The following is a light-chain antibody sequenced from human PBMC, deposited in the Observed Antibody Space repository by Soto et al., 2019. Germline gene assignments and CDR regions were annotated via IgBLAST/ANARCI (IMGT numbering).Light chain of an antibody. CDR2: GAS. J-gene: IGKJ4*01. Sequence: EKVMTQSPAALSVSPGERATLSCRASQSVNSNLAWYQRKPGQAPRLLLYGASTRATGIPARFSVSASGTEFTLTISSLQSEDSAVYYGQQYNDWPLTFGGGTKVEIK. CDR1: QSVNSN. V-gene: IGKV3-15*01. CDR3: QQYNDWPLT.